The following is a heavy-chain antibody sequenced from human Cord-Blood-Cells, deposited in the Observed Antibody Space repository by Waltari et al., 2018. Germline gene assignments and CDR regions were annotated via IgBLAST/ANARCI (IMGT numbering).Heavy chain of an antibody. CDR1: GGSFSGYY. Sequence: QVQLQQWGAGLLKPSETLSLTCAVYGGSFSGYYWSWIRQTPGKGLEWIGEINHSGSTNYNPSLKSRVTISVDTSKNQFSLKLSSVTAADTAVYYCARGQLGRPGYWGQGTLVTVSS. CDR3: ARGQLGRPGY. J-gene: IGHJ4*02. D-gene: IGHD1-1*01. CDR2: INHSGST. V-gene: IGHV4-34*01.